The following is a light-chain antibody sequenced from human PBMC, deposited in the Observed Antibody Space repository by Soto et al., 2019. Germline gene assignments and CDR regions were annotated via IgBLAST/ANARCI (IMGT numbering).Light chain of an antibody. Sequence: QSALTQPPSASGSPGQSVTISCTGTSSDVGAYNYVSWYQQHAGKAPKLVIYEVTKRPSGVPDRFSGSKSANTASLTVSGLQGEDEADYYCSSFASSSTGVFGGGTKLTVL. CDR3: SSFASSSTGV. J-gene: IGLJ3*02. CDR2: EVT. CDR1: SSDVGAYNY. V-gene: IGLV2-8*01.